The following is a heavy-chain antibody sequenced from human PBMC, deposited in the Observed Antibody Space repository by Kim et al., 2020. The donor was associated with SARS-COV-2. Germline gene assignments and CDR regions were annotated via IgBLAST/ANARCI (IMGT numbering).Heavy chain of an antibody. J-gene: IGHJ6*02. CDR2: INHSGST. Sequence: SETLSLTCAVYGGSFSGYYWSWIRQPPGKGLEWIGEINHSGSTNYNPSLKSRVTISVDTSKNQFSLKLSSVTAADTAVYYCARGFPSSSFYYYYYYGMDVRGQGATVTVSS. CDR3: ARGFPSSSFYYYYYYGMDV. CDR1: GGSFSGYY. D-gene: IGHD6-13*01. V-gene: IGHV4-34*01.